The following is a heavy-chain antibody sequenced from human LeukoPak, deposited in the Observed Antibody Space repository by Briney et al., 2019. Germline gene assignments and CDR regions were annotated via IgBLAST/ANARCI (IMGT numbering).Heavy chain of an antibody. D-gene: IGHD3-3*01. CDR1: GGFISSGSYY. Sequence: SETLSLTCTVSGGFISSGSYYWSWIRQPAEKGLEWIGRIYTSGSTNYNPSLKSRVTISVDTSKNQFSLKLSSVTAADTAVYYCARDRSGYFDPWGQGTLVTVSS. CDR2: IYTSGST. CDR3: ARDRSGYFDP. V-gene: IGHV4-61*02. J-gene: IGHJ5*02.